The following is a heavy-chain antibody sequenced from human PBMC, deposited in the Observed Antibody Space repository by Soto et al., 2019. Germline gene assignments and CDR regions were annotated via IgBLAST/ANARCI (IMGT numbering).Heavy chain of an antibody. CDR2: IWYDGSNK. Sequence: GGSLRLSCAASGCTFSSYGMHWVRQAPGKGLEWVAVIWYDGSNKYYADSVKGRFTISRDNSKNTLYLQMNSLRAEDTAVYYCARVRQQLEGTGVDAFDIWGQGTMVTVSS. CDR3: ARVRQQLEGTGVDAFDI. V-gene: IGHV3-33*01. CDR1: GCTFSSYG. J-gene: IGHJ3*02. D-gene: IGHD6-13*01.